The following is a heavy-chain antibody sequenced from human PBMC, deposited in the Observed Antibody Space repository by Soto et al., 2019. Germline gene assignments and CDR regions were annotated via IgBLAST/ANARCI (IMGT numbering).Heavy chain of an antibody. J-gene: IGHJ5*02. CDR1: GYTFTSYY. CDR3: GRDDRIAAAGRGGWFDP. CDR2: INPSGGST. Sequence: GASVKVSCKASGYTFTSYYMHWVRQAPGQGLEWMGIINPSGGSTSYAQKFQGRVTMTRDTSTSTVYMELSSLRSEDTAVYYCGRDDRIAAAGRGGWFDPWGQGTLVTVSS. D-gene: IGHD6-13*01. V-gene: IGHV1-46*01.